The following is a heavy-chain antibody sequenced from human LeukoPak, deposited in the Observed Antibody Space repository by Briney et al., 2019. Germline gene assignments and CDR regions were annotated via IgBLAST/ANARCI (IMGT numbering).Heavy chain of an antibody. CDR1: GFTFSSYC. J-gene: IGHJ4*02. Sequence: GGSLRLSCAASGFTFSSYCMNWVRQAPGKGLDWVSCISSSSSTKYYTDSVKGRFTSSTDNGKNSLYLQMNSLRGEDAAVYYCASAPYDYDRSCSPYWGQGTLVTVPS. CDR3: ASAPYDYDRSCSPY. V-gene: IGHV3-48*04. D-gene: IGHD3-22*01. CDR2: ISSSSSTK.